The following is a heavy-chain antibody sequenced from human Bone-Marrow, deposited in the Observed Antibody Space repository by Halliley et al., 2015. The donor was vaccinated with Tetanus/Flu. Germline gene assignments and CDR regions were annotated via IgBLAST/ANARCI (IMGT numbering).Heavy chain of an antibody. Sequence: QLVQSGAEVKKPGSSVKVSCKASGSTFDTYTINWVRQAPGQGLEWMGGIIPILGTPSYAQRFQGRVTITADRSTSTAYMYLSGLRSEDTAVYYCARENGVYDSGGYYKGYFDYWGQGTLVSVSS. D-gene: IGHD3-22*01. CDR1: GSTFDTYT. CDR2: IIPILGTP. CDR3: ARENGVYDSGGYYKGYFDY. V-gene: IGHV1-69*06. J-gene: IGHJ4*02.